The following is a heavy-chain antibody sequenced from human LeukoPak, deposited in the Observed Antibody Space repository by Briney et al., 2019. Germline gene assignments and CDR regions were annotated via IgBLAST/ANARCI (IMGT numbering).Heavy chain of an antibody. CDR1: GGTFSSYA. D-gene: IGHD2-2*01. J-gene: IGHJ5*02. Sequence: KVSCKASGGTFSSYAISWVRQAPGQGLEWMGGIIPIFGTANYAQKFQGRVTITADESTSTAYMELSSLRSEDTAVYYCARAVVVPAAVNWFDPWGQGTLVTVSS. CDR3: ARAVVVPAAVNWFDP. CDR2: IIPIFGTA. V-gene: IGHV1-69*01.